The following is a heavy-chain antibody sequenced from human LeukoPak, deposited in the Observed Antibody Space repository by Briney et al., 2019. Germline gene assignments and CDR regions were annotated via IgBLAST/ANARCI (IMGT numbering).Heavy chain of an antibody. Sequence: PSQTLSLTCTVSGGSISSGDYYWSWIRQPPGKGLEWIGYIYYSGSTYYNPSLKSRVTISVDTSKNQFSLKLSSVTAADTAVYYCTREESDWYFDLWGRGTLVTVSS. J-gene: IGHJ2*01. CDR1: GGSISSGDYY. CDR2: IYYSGST. V-gene: IGHV4-30-4*08. CDR3: TREESDWYFDL.